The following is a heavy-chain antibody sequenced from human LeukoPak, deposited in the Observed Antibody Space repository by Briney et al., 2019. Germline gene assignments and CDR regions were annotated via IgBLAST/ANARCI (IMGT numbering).Heavy chain of an antibody. D-gene: IGHD3-10*01. CDR3: ARDVAFGSGSYFWFDP. CDR2: IYHSGST. V-gene: IGHV4-30-2*01. J-gene: IGHJ5*02. Sequence: WVRQMPGKGLEWIGYIYHSGSTYYNPSLKSRVTISVDRSKNQFSLKLSSVTAADTAVYYCARDVAFGSGSYFWFDPWGQGTLVTVSS.